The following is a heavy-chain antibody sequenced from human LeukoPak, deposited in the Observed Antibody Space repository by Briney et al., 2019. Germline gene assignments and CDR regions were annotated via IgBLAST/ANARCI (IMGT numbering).Heavy chain of an antibody. CDR2: IYHSGST. CDR3: ARENSKYSGPGTFDY. J-gene: IGHJ4*02. Sequence: SETLSLPCTVSGYSISSGYYWGWIRHPPGKGVEWIGSIYHSGSTYYNTSLKSRVTISVDTSKNQFSLNLSSVTAADTAVYYCARENSKYSGPGTFDYWGQGTLVTVSS. D-gene: IGHD6-6*01. V-gene: IGHV4-38-2*02. CDR1: GYSISSGYY.